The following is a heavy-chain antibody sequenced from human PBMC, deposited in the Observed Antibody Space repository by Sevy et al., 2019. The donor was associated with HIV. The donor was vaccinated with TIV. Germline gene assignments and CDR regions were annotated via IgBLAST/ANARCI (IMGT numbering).Heavy chain of an antibody. D-gene: IGHD6-13*01. CDR3: TRWKAAQSIFDY. V-gene: IGHV3-49*04. Sequence: KPGGSLRLSCTASGFTFGDYCMSWVRQAPGKGLEWVAFLKSDVYGGTVDHAASVRGRFVISRDDSKTIAYLQMNDLKTEDTGVYYCTRWKAAQSIFDYWGQGALVTVSS. J-gene: IGHJ4*02. CDR2: LKSDVYGGTV. CDR1: GFTFGDYC.